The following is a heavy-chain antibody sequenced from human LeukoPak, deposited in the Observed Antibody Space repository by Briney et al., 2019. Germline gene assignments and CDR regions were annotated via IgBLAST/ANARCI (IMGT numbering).Heavy chain of an antibody. J-gene: IGHJ6*03. Sequence: ASVRVSCKTSGYTFTGYYIHWVRQAPGQGLEWVGWINPNSGGANYAQKFQGRVTMTRDTSISTAYMELRRLRSDDTAVYYCARDANSGSYFYYYYYMDVWGKGTTVTVSS. CDR1: GYTFTGYY. CDR3: ARDANSGSYFYYYYYMDV. V-gene: IGHV1-2*02. CDR2: INPNSGGA. D-gene: IGHD1-26*01.